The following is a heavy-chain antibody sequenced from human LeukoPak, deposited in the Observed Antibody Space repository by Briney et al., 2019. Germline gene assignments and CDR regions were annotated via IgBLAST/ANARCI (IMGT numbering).Heavy chain of an antibody. V-gene: IGHV3-7*01. CDR3: ARLQDNSGSGFDY. CDR1: GFTFSSYW. J-gene: IGHJ4*02. Sequence: GGSLRLSCAASGFTFSSYWMSWVRQAPGKGLEWVANIKQDGSEKYYVDSVKGRFTISRDNAKNSLYLQMSSLRAEDTAVYYCARLQDNSGSGFDYWGQGTLVTVSS. CDR2: IKQDGSEK. D-gene: IGHD3-22*01.